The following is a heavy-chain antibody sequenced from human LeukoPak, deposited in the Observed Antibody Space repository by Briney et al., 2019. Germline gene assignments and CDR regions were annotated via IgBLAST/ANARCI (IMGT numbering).Heavy chain of an antibody. J-gene: IGHJ4*02. D-gene: IGHD3-10*01. V-gene: IGHV4-59*08. CDR3: ARHPELYFFDY. Sequence: SETLSLTCTVSGASISSYYWSWIRQPPGKGLEWIGYISYSGSTNYNPSLKSRVTISADTSKNQVSLTLSPVTAADTAVYYCARHPELYFFDYWGQGTLVTVSS. CDR2: ISYSGST. CDR1: GASISSYY.